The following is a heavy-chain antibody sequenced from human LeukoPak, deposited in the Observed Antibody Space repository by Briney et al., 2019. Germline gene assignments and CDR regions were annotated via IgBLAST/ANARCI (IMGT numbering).Heavy chain of an antibody. CDR3: ARDVLTGDNWFDP. V-gene: IGHV4-4*02. CDR1: GGSISSSNW. D-gene: IGHD3-9*01. CDR2: IYHSGST. Sequence: SGTLSLTCAVSGGSISSSNWWSWVRQPPGKGLDWIGEIYHSGSTNYNPSLKSRVTISVDKSKNQFSLKLSSVTAADTAVYYCARDVLTGDNWFDPWGQGTLVTVSS. J-gene: IGHJ5*02.